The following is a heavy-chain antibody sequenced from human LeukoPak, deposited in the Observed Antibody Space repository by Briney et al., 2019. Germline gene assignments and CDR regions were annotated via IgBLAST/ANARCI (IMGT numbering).Heavy chain of an antibody. CDR2: IYYSGST. V-gene: IGHV4-59*01. CDR3: ARGPGDWNDMDAFGI. J-gene: IGHJ3*02. D-gene: IGHD1-1*01. Sequence: SETLSLTCTVSGGSISSYYWSWIRQPPGKGLEWIGYIYYSGSTNYNPSLKSRVTISVDTSKNQFSLKLSSVTAADTAVYYCARGPGDWNDMDAFGIWGQGTMVTVSS. CDR1: GGSISSYY.